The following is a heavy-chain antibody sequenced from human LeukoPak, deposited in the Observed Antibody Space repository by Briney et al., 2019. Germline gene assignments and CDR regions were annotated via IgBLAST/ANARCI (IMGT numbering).Heavy chain of an antibody. D-gene: IGHD3-3*02. CDR3: ARALGGSYGMDV. J-gene: IGHJ6*02. V-gene: IGHV3-53*01. Sequence: PGGSLRLSCAASGFTVSSNYMNWVRQAPGKGLEWVSVIYGGGNIYYADSVKGQFTISRDNAKNSLYLQMNSLRAEDTAVYYRARALGGSYGMDVWGQGTPVTVSS. CDR1: GFTVSSNY. CDR2: IYGGGNI.